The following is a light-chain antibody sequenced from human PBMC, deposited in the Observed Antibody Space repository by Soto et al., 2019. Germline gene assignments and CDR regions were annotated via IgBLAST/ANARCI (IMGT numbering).Light chain of an antibody. J-gene: IGKJ1*01. V-gene: IGKV3-20*01. CDR2: GAS. CDR3: QQYGRSGT. Sequence: ETMLTQSPGTLSLSPGEGATLSCRASQSVSNNYLAWYQQKPGQAPRLLIYGASNRATGIPDRFSGSGSGTDFTLTISRLEPEDFAVYYCQQYGRSGTFGQGTNVDIK. CDR1: QSVSNNY.